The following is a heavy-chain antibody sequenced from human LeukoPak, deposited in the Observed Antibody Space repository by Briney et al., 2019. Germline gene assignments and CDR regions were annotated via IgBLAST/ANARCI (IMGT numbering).Heavy chain of an antibody. J-gene: IGHJ5*02. Sequence: SQTLSLTCAVAGGSISSGGYSWSWIRQPPGKGLEWIGYIYHSGSTYYNPSLKSRVTISVDRSKNQFSLKLSSVTAADTAVYYCARTMVRGVISWFDPWGQGTLVTVSS. CDR1: GGSISSGGYS. D-gene: IGHD3-10*01. CDR2: IYHSGST. CDR3: ARTMVRGVISWFDP. V-gene: IGHV4-30-2*01.